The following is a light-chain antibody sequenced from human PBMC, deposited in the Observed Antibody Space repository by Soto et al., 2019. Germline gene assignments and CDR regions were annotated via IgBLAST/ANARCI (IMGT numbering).Light chain of an antibody. CDR1: SKDVGGYNY. CDR3: SSYSNTSTLYV. V-gene: IGLV2-14*01. J-gene: IGLJ1*01. Sequence: QSALTQAASGYGFPGQSITISCTGTSKDVGGYNYVSWYQKHPGKAPKLKIYDVNKRPSGVSNRFSGSKSGNTASLTISGLQAEDEADYYCSSYSNTSTLYVFGTGTKVTVL. CDR2: DVN.